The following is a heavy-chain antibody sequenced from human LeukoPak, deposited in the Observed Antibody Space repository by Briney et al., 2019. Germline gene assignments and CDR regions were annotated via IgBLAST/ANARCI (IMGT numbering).Heavy chain of an antibody. Sequence: SVKVSCKASGNTFAGYYVHWVRQAPGQGLEWMGGIIPIFGTANYAQKFQGRVTITADKSTSTAYMELSSLRSEDTAVYYCARVKIAVAGTVRYYFDYWGQGTLVTVSS. CDR3: ARVKIAVAGTVRYYFDY. CDR1: GNTFAGYY. D-gene: IGHD6-19*01. V-gene: IGHV1-69*06. CDR2: IIPIFGTA. J-gene: IGHJ4*02.